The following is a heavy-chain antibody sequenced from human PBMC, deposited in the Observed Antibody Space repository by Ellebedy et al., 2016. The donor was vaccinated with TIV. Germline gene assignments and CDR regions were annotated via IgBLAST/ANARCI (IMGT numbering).Heavy chain of an antibody. Sequence: GESLKISXLASAFTFNNDWMAWVRQVPGKGLEWVALINPDGSQREYVDSVKGRFTISRDNAQSSLYLQMNSLRAEDTALYYCARDPFNGALDYWGQGTLVTVSS. D-gene: IGHD4-17*01. CDR3: ARDPFNGALDY. CDR2: INPDGSQR. J-gene: IGHJ4*02. V-gene: IGHV3-7*01. CDR1: AFTFNNDW.